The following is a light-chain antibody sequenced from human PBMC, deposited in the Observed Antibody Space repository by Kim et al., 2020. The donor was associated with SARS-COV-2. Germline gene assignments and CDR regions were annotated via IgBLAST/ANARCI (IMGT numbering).Light chain of an antibody. CDR1: SSIIGNNY. J-gene: IGLJ3*02. CDR2: DNN. CDR3: GTWDSSLSGV. V-gene: IGLV1-51*01. Sequence: QSVLTQPPSVSAAPGQKVTISCSGSSSIIGNNYVSWYQQLPGTAPKLLIYDNNKRPSGIPDRFSGSKSGTSATLGITGLQTGDEADYYCGTWDSSLSGVFGGGTQLTVL.